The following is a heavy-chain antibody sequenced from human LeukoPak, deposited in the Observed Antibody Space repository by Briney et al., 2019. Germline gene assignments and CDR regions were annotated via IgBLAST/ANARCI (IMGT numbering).Heavy chain of an antibody. V-gene: IGHV3-23*01. CDR1: GFTFSTYA. J-gene: IGHJ4*02. Sequence: GGSLRLSCAASGFTFSTYAMTWVRQSPGKGLHWVLSMSPTGNTFYYADSVKGRFTISRDNSKNTLYLQMDSLRADDTAVYYCAKQGSDTSPKYHDYWGQGTQVTVSS. CDR3: AKQGSDTSPKYHDY. CDR2: MSPTGNTF. D-gene: IGHD2-2*01.